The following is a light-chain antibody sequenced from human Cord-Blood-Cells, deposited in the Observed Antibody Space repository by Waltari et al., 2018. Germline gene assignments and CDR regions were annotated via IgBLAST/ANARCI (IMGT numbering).Light chain of an antibody. V-gene: IGKV1-39*01. Sequence: DIHDTPSPSPLSGFVGGRVTIPCRERQRISSYLKWYQRKTGEAPKHLLYAASRLQSGVPMRFSSSGSGKEFTHSINSLQHEDAATCFCQQSYRTPYTFGQGTKLEIK. CDR3: QQSYRTPYT. CDR2: AAS. J-gene: IGKJ2*01. CDR1: QRISSY.